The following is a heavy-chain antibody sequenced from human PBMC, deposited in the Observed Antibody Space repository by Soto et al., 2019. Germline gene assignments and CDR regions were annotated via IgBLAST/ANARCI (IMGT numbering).Heavy chain of an antibody. V-gene: IGHV3-66*01. CDR1: GFTVSSNY. J-gene: IGHJ4*02. Sequence: VQLVESGGGLVQPGGSLRLSCAASGFTVSSNYMTWVRQAPGKGLEWVSIIYRGVNTYYADSVKGRFTISRDNSKNMVHLQMNSLRAEDTAVYYCARLDNYLLDYWGQGTVVTVSS. CDR3: ARLDNYLLDY. CDR2: IYRGVNT. D-gene: IGHD1-1*01.